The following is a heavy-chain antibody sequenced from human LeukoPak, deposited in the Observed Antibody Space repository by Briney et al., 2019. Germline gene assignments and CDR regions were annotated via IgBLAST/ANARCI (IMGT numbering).Heavy chain of an antibody. D-gene: IGHD6-6*01. Sequence: ASVKVSCKASGNTFTDYYLHWVRQAPGQGLEWMGRINPNNGGTNYAQRFQGRATMTRDTSISTVYMELNRLRSDDTAMYYCARDEPENSSSLLEYFHHWGQGTLVTVSS. V-gene: IGHV1-2*06. J-gene: IGHJ1*01. CDR2: INPNNGGT. CDR3: ARDEPENSSSLLEYFHH. CDR1: GNTFTDYY.